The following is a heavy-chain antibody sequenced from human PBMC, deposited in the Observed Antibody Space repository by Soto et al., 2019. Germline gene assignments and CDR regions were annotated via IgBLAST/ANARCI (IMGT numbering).Heavy chain of an antibody. D-gene: IGHD3-9*01. Sequence: EVQLEESGGGLGKPGGSLRLSCAASGLNLSHPWMTWVRQAAGKGLEWVGRIKSKTDGGTADYAAPVKGRFTISRDDSNNTVYLQMNSLKTEDTAVYYCTTGIYYDILTGYHNVAYWGQGTLVTVSS. CDR1: GLNLSHPW. J-gene: IGHJ4*02. CDR3: TTGIYYDILTGYHNVAY. V-gene: IGHV3-15*01. CDR2: IKSKTDGGTA.